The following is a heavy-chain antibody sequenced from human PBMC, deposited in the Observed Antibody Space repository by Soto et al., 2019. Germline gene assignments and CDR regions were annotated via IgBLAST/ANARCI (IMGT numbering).Heavy chain of an antibody. CDR3: AMITMIHSFDP. CDR2: IIPIVHTA. Sequence: QVQLVQSGAEVKKPGSSVKVSCKASGGTFRSNGISWVRQAPGQGLEWLGGIIPIVHTASYAQTFRGRVTITADEATTTAYMELRSLRSDDTAVYYCAMITMIHSFDPWGQGTLVTVSS. J-gene: IGHJ5*02. CDR1: GGTFRSNG. D-gene: IGHD3-22*01. V-gene: IGHV1-69*01.